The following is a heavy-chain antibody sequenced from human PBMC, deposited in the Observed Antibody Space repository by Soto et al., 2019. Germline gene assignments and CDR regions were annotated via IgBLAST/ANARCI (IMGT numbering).Heavy chain of an antibody. Sequence: GASVKVSCKASGYTFTSYYMHWVRQAPGQGLEWMGIINPSGGSTSYAQKFQGRVTMTRDTSTSTVYMELSSLRSEDTAVYYCARGPTYDYIWGGYRSPFDYWGQGTLVTVSS. D-gene: IGHD3-16*02. V-gene: IGHV1-46*03. CDR1: GYTFTSYY. CDR3: ARGPTYDYIWGGYRSPFDY. J-gene: IGHJ4*02. CDR2: INPSGGST.